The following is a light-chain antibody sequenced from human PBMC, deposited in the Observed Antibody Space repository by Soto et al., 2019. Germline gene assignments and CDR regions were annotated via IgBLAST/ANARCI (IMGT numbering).Light chain of an antibody. Sequence: DIQMTQSPSTLSASVGDRVIITCRASQSISSWLAWYQQKPGKAPNLLIYKASALKSGVPSRFSGSGSGTEFTLTISSLQPEYFGTYYCQQYYNYLLTVRQGNKGEIK. J-gene: IGKJ1*01. CDR1: QSISSW. V-gene: IGKV1-5*03. CDR2: KAS. CDR3: QQYYNYLLT.